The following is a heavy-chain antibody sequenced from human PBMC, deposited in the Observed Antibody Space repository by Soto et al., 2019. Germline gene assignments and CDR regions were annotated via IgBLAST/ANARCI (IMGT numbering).Heavy chain of an antibody. J-gene: IGHJ5*02. CDR2: IYYSGST. V-gene: IGHV4-30-4*01. Sequence: SETLSLTCTVSGGSISSGDYYWSWIRQPPGKGLEWIGYIYYSGSTYYNPSLKSRVTISVETSKNQFSLKLSSVTAADTAVYYCARERGRDYYGSGSPQGFDPWGQGTLVTVSS. D-gene: IGHD3-10*01. CDR3: ARERGRDYYGSGSPQGFDP. CDR1: GGSISSGDYY.